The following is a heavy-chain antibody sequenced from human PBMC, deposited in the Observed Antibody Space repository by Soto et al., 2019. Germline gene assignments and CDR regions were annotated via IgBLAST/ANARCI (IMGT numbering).Heavy chain of an antibody. CDR2: ISGSGGST. CDR3: VGGVTYYDILTGYRHLDY. CDR1: GCTCSSYA. Sequence: PGGSLRLSCAASGCTCSSYAMSGSRQAPGKGLDWVSGISGSGGSTYYADAVKGRFTISRDNSKNTLYLQMNSLRAEDTAVYYCVGGVTYYDILTGYRHLDYWGQGTLVTVSS. J-gene: IGHJ4*02. V-gene: IGHV3-23*01. D-gene: IGHD3-9*01.